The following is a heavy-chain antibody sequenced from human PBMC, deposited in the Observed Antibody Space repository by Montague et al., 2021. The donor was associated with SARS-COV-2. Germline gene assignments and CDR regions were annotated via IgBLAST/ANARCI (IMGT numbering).Heavy chain of an antibody. D-gene: IGHD6-13*01. Sequence: SETLSLTCSVSGGSISGYFWSWIRQPAGKGLEWIGRIYPSGGIFDSGLTNYHPSLKGPVTVSIYTSRNQFSPSLNSLTAADTAVYFCARDSDFSSWHEDEDYFDYWGQGILVAVSS. CDR2: IYPSGGIFDSGLT. CDR1: GGSISGYF. CDR3: ARDSDFSSWHEDEDYFDY. V-gene: IGHV4-4*07. J-gene: IGHJ4*02.